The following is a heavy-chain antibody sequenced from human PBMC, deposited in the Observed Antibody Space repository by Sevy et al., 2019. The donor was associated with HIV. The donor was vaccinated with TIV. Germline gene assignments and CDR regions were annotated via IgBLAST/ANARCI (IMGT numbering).Heavy chain of an antibody. D-gene: IGHD6-13*01. CDR1: GYTFTGYY. CDR2: INPNSGGT. Sequence: ASVKVSCKASGYTFTGYYMHWVRQAPGQGLEWMGWINPNSGGTNYAQKFQGRVTMTRETSISTAYMELSRLRSDDTAVYYCASTLPDNSSPVKVDYWGEGTLVTSPQ. V-gene: IGHV1-2*02. CDR3: ASTLPDNSSPVKVDY. J-gene: IGHJ4*02.